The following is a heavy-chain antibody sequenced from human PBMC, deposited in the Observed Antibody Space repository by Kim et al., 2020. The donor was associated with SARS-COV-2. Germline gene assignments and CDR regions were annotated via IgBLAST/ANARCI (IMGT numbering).Heavy chain of an antibody. J-gene: IGHJ6*02. V-gene: IGHV3-30*18. Sequence: GGSLRLSCAASGFTFSSYGMHWVRQAPGKGLEWVAVISYDGSNKYYADSVKGRFTISRDNSKNTLYLQMNSLRPEDTAVYYCAKDLYSRVYAAAGTYYYYGMDVWGQGTTVTVSS. D-gene: IGHD6-13*01. CDR3: AKDLYSRVYAAAGTYYYYGMDV. CDR2: ISYDGSNK. CDR1: GFTFSSYG.